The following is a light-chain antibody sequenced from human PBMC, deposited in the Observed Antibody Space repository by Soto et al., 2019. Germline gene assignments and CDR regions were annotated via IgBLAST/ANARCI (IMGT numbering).Light chain of an antibody. J-gene: IGKJ1*01. CDR2: WAS. Sequence: DIVMTQSPDSLAVSLGERATINCKSSQNILFSSTNENYLAWCQQKPGHPPRLLIYWASTRESGVPERFSGSGSGTYFTLTISSLQAEDVAVYYCQQYYATPRTFGQGTRVEIK. CDR3: QQYYATPRT. V-gene: IGKV4-1*01. CDR1: QNILFSSTNENY.